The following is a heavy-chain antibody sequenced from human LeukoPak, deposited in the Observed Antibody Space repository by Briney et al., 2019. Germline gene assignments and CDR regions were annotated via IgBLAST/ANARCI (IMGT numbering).Heavy chain of an antibody. D-gene: IGHD3-10*01. V-gene: IGHV4-34*01. Sequence: SETLSLTCAVYGGSFSGYYWNWIRQPPGEGLEWIGEINHSGTTNYNPSLKSRVTVSIDTSKNQFSLKLSSVTAADTAVYSCARRRGQGSGSYFHYYYYGMDVWGQGTTVTVSS. CDR2: INHSGTT. J-gene: IGHJ6*02. CDR1: GGSFSGYY. CDR3: ARRRGQGSGSYFHYYYYGMDV.